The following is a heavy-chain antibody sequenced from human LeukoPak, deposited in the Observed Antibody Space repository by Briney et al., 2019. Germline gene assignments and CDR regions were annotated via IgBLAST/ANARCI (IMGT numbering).Heavy chain of an antibody. CDR3: ARVTGYMIEDYFDY. CDR1: GGSISSYY. CDR2: IYYSGST. V-gene: IGHV4-59*01. D-gene: IGHD3-22*01. J-gene: IGHJ4*02. Sequence: PSETLSLTCTVSGGSISSYYWSWIRQPPGKGLEWIGYIYYSGSTNYNPSLKSRVTISVDTSKNQFSLRLRSVTAADTAVYYCARVTGYMIEDYFDYWGQGALVTVSS.